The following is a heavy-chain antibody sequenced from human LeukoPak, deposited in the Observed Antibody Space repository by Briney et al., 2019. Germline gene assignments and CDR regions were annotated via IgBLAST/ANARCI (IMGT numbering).Heavy chain of an antibody. Sequence: GGSLRLSCTASGFPFRVRWMHWVRQAPGKGLVWISLIKKDGFFSTYADSVKGRFTISRDDAKNTLYLQMASLRADDTAVYYCANNVEMASFDYWGQGTLVTVSS. J-gene: IGHJ4*02. V-gene: IGHV3-74*03. CDR2: IKKDGFFS. D-gene: IGHD5-24*01. CDR1: GFPFRVRW. CDR3: ANNVEMASFDY.